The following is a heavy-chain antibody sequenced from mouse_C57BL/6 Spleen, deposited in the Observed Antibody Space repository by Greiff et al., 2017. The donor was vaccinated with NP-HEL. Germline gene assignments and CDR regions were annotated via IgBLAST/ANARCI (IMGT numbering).Heavy chain of an antibody. V-gene: IGHV3-1*01. J-gene: IGHJ2*01. CDR1: GYSITSGYD. D-gene: IGHD2-1*01. Sequence: VQLQQSGPGMVKPSQSLSLTCTVTGYSITSGYDWHWIRHFPGNKLEWMGYISYSGSTNYNPSLKSRISITHDTSKNHFFLKLNSVTTEDTATYYCARGGLLKGFDYWGQGTTLTVSS. CDR3: ARGGLLKGFDY. CDR2: ISYSGST.